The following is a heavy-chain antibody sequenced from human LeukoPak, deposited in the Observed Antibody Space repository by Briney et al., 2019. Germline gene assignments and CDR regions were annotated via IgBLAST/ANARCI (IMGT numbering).Heavy chain of an antibody. CDR1: GFTFSNYA. V-gene: IGHV3-23*01. CDR3: AKIGVIGNWYYDV. Sequence: PGGSLRLSCAASGFTFSNYAMSWVRQAPWKGPEWVSSISSGSDYTFYADSVKGRFTISRDNSKNTLYLQMNSLRAGDTAIYHCAKIGVIGNWYYDVWGRGTLVTVSS. J-gene: IGHJ2*01. CDR2: ISSGSDYT. D-gene: IGHD3-10*01.